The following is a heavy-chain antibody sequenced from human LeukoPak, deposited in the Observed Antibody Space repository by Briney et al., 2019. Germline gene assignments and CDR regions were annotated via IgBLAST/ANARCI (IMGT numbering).Heavy chain of an antibody. CDR1: GYSFTNYW. J-gene: IGHJ4*02. CDR3: ATGASKVTTDFANY. V-gene: IGHV5-10-1*01. Sequence: GESLKISCKASGYSFTNYWISWVCQMPGKGLEWMGRIDPRDSYTKYSPSFEGHVTISVDKSISSAFLQWNSLKASDSAMYYCATGASKVTTDFANYWGQGTQVAVSS. D-gene: IGHD4-17*01. CDR2: IDPRDSYT.